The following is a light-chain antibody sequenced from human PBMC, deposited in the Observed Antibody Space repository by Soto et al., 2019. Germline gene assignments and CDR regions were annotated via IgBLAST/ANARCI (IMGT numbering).Light chain of an antibody. J-gene: IGKJ2*01. CDR1: QTVATW. CDR2: KTS. CDR3: QQYVADSYT. Sequence: DIQLTQSPSTLSASVGDRVTITCRASQTVATWLAWYQHKPGQAPNLLIHKTSTLQTGVAARFSGSGSRTEFTLTISSLQPDDSATYYCQQYVADSYTFGQGTKLEI. V-gene: IGKV1-5*03.